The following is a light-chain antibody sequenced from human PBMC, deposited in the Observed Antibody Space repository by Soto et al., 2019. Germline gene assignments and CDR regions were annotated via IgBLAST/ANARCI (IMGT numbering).Light chain of an antibody. CDR2: DSS. CDR3: QQTYTTPEIT. J-gene: IGKJ5*01. CDR1: QIISDY. Sequence: DIQMTESPSTLSASVGDRVIITCRASQIISDYLAWYQQKPWKAPKLLIYDSSNLESGVPSTFSGSGSGTDFTLTISSLQPEDFAIYYCQQTYTTPEITFGQGTRLEI. V-gene: IGKV1-39*01.